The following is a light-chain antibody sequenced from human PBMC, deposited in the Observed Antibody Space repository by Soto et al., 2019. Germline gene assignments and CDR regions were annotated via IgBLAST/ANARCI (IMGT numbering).Light chain of an antibody. V-gene: IGKV3-15*01. Sequence: ILMTQSPATLSVSPLEIATLSFRSSQSINSNLAWYQQKPGQAPRLLMFRASIRATGFPARFSGSGSGTESNITISSLQSEDSAIYYCQQHNNWPRANFGGGTKVDIK. CDR3: QQHNNWPRAN. J-gene: IGKJ4*01. CDR1: QSINSN. CDR2: RAS.